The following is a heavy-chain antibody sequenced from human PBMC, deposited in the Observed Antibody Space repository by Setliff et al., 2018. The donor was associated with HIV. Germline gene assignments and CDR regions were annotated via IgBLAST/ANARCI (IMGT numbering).Heavy chain of an antibody. CDR3: ARDFGVVIPQGRFDP. CDR1: GGSVSNNNYY. V-gene: IGHV4-39*01. D-gene: IGHD3-3*01. Sequence: KPSETLSLTCSVSGGSVSNNNYYWGWIRQPPGKGLEWIGSIYYSGSTYYNPSLKSRVTLSVDTSKNQFSLRLSSVTAADTAVYYCARDFGVVIPQGRFDPWGQGTLVTVSS. J-gene: IGHJ5*02. CDR2: IYYSGST.